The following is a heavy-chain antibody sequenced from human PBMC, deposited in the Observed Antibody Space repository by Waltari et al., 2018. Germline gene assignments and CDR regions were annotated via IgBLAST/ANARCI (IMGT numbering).Heavy chain of an antibody. D-gene: IGHD3-22*01. CDR1: GYTFTSYG. J-gene: IGHJ4*02. V-gene: IGHV1-18*01. Sequence: QVQLVQSGAEVKKPGASVKVSCKASGYTFTSYGISWVRPAPGQGLEWMGWISAYNGNTNYAQKLQGRVTMTTDTSTSTAYMELRSLRSDDTAVYYCARDLDDSSGYYFKFNFDYWGQGTLVTVSS. CDR3: ARDLDDSSGYYFKFNFDY. CDR2: ISAYNGNT.